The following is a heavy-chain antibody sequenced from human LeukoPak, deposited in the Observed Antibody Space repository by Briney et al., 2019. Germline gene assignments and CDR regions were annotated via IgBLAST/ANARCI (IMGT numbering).Heavy chain of an antibody. Sequence: SETLSLACAVYGGSFSGYYWSWISQPPGKGLEGIREINHSGSTNYNPSLKSRVTISVDTSKNQFSLKLSSVTAADTAVYYCARLYSSSCQRPKYNWFDPWGQGTLVTVSS. CDR3: ARLYSSSCQRPKYNWFDP. V-gene: IGHV4-34*01. CDR1: GGSFSGYY. D-gene: IGHD6-13*01. J-gene: IGHJ5*02. CDR2: INHSGST.